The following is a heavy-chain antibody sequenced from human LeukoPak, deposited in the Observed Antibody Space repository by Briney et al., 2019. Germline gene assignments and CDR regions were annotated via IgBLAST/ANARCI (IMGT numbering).Heavy chain of an antibody. D-gene: IGHD5-12*01. CDR2: INPNSGGT. CDR3: ARSDGLRLGYYYYYGMDV. J-gene: IGHJ6*02. CDR1: GYTFTGYY. V-gene: IGHV1-2*02. Sequence: ASVKVSCKASGYTFTGYYMHWVRQAPGQGLEWMGWINPNSGGTNYAQKFQGRVTMTRDTSISTAYMELSRLRSDDTAVYYCARSDGLRLGYYYYYGMDVWGQGTTVTVSS.